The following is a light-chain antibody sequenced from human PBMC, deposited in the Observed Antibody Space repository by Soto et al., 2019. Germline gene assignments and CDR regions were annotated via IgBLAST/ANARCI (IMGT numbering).Light chain of an antibody. CDR3: GSWDDSLNGLV. Sequence: QSVLTQPPSASGTPGQRVTISCSGSSSNIGSNTVNWYQQLPGTAPKLLIYNDNQRPSGVPDRFSISKSGASVALAISGLLSDDEADYYCGSWDDSLNGLVFGGGTKVTVL. CDR1: SSNIGSNT. CDR2: NDN. V-gene: IGLV1-44*01. J-gene: IGLJ2*01.